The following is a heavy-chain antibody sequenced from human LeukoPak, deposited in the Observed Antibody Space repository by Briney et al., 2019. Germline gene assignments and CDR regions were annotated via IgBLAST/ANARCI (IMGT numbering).Heavy chain of an antibody. CDR2: INHSGST. CDR1: GGSFSGYY. Sequence: SETLSLTCAVYGGSFSGYYWSWIRQPPGKGLEWIGEINHSGSTNYNPSLKSRVTISVDTSKNQFSLKLSSVTAADTAVYYCARGLYYYDSGALDYWGQGTLVTVSS. V-gene: IGHV4-34*01. D-gene: IGHD3-22*01. J-gene: IGHJ4*02. CDR3: ARGLYYYDSGALDY.